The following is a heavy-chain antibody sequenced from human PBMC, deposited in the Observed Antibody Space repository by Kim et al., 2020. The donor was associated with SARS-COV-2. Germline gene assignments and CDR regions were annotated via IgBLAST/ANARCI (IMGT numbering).Heavy chain of an antibody. Sequence: GGSLRLSCAASGFTFSSYEMNWVRQAPGKGLEWVSYISSSGSTIYYADSVKGRVTISRDNAKNSLYLQMNSLRAEDTAVYYCVWWGYSSGRYLNWGQGTLVTVSS. D-gene: IGHD6-19*01. CDR3: VWWGYSSGRYLN. CDR1: GFTFSSYE. CDR2: ISSSGSTI. V-gene: IGHV3-48*03. J-gene: IGHJ4*02.